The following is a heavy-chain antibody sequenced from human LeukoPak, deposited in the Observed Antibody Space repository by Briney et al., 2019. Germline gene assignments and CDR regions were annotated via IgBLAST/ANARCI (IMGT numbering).Heavy chain of an antibody. Sequence: HPGGSLRLSCAASGFTFDDCTIHWVRQAPGKGLEWVSLISWDGGSRYYADSVKGRFTISRDNSKNSLYLQMNSLRIEDTALYYCAKESDGGSFDIDYWGQGTLVTVSS. D-gene: IGHD1-26*01. J-gene: IGHJ4*02. CDR3: AKESDGGSFDIDY. V-gene: IGHV3-43*01. CDR2: ISWDGGSR. CDR1: GFTFDDCT.